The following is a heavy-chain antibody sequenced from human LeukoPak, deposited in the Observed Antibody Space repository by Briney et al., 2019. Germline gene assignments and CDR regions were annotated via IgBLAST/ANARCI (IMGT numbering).Heavy chain of an antibody. D-gene: IGHD3-22*01. CDR2: IYYTGST. CDR1: GGSISPYF. V-gene: IGHV4-59*08. CDR3: ARHYPNHRYDSSGCYYGGFDY. Sequence: PSETLSLTCTVSGGSISPYFWSWIRQPPGKGLEWIGYIYYTGSTSYNPSLKSRVTISADTSKNQFSLKLRSVTAADTAVYYCARHYPNHRYDSSGCYYGGFDYWGQGTPVTVSS. J-gene: IGHJ4*02.